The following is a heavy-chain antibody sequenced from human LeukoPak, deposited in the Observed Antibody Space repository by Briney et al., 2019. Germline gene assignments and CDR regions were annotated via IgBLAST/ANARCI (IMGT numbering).Heavy chain of an antibody. V-gene: IGHV4-39*07. CDR1: GGSISSGPYY. D-gene: IGHD4-17*01. CDR2: IYYGENT. CDR3: ARAGTNLGDYDY. J-gene: IGHJ4*02. Sequence: SETLSLTCTVSGGSISSGPYYWGWIRQPPGKGLEWIGNIYYGENTYYNPSLKSRVTTSADTSKNEFSLKLSSVTAADTAVYYCARAGTNLGDYDYWGQGTLVTVSS.